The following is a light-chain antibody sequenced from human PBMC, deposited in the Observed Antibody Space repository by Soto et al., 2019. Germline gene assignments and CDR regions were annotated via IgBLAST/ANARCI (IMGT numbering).Light chain of an antibody. CDR2: AAS. CDR3: QQSYTTPRT. V-gene: IGKV1-9*01. Sequence: DIQLTQSPSFLSASVGDRVTITCRASQGISTYLAWWQQKPGKAPKLLIYAASTLQSGVPSRFSGRGSGTEFTFTISSLQPEDFATYYCQQSYTTPRTFGQGTKLEIK. CDR1: QGISTY. J-gene: IGKJ2*01.